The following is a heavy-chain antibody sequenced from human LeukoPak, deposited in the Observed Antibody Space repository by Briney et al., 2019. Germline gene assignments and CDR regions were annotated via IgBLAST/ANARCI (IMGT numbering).Heavy chain of an antibody. J-gene: IGHJ6*02. V-gene: IGHV4-39*07. CDR3: ARRSRFGDRWGLYYYGMDV. Sequence: SETLSLTCTVSGDSITSSLYFWGWIRQPPGKGLEWIGEINHSGSTNYNPSLKSRVTISVDTSKNQFSLKLSSVTAADTAVYYCARRSRFGDRWGLYYYGMDVWGQGTTVTVSS. CDR1: GDSITSSLYF. D-gene: IGHD3-10*01. CDR2: INHSGST.